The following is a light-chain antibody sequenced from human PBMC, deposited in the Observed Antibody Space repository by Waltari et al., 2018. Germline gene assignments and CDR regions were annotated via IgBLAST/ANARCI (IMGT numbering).Light chain of an antibody. J-gene: IGLJ2*01. CDR2: YDS. Sequence: SYVVTQSPSVSVAPGETARLPCGGAHIGSKSVHWYQQRPGQAPVLVISYDSDRPSGIPERFSGSNSGNTATLTISWVEAEDEADYYCLVWHSTIDHQGVFGGGTKLTVL. CDR1: HIGSKS. V-gene: IGLV3-21*04. CDR3: LVWHSTIDHQGV.